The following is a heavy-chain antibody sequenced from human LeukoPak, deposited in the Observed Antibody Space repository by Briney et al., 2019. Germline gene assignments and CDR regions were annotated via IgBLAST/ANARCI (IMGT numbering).Heavy chain of an antibody. CDR2: ISSSGSTI. J-gene: IGHJ6*02. CDR3: ARVEGSSWFYYHYYGMDV. CDR1: GFTFSDYY. D-gene: IGHD6-13*01. V-gene: IGHV3-11*01. Sequence: GGSLRLSCAASGFTFSDYYMSWIRQAPGKGLEWVSYISSSGSTIYYADSVKGRFTISRDNAKNSLYLQMNSLRAEDTAVYYCARVEGSSWFYYHYYGMDVWGQGTTVTVSS.